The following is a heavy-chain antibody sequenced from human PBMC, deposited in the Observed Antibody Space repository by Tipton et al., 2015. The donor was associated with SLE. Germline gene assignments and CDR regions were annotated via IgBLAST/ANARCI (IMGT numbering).Heavy chain of an antibody. CDR1: GGSFSGYY. D-gene: IGHD4-17*01. CDR3: ARGRGYGDPEYFQH. J-gene: IGHJ1*01. V-gene: IGHV4-34*01. Sequence: LRLSCAVYGGSFSGYYWSWIRQPPGKGLEWIGEINHSGSTNYNPSLKSRVTISVDTSKNQFSLKLSSVTAADTAVYYCARGRGYGDPEYFQHWGQGTLVTVSS. CDR2: INHSGST.